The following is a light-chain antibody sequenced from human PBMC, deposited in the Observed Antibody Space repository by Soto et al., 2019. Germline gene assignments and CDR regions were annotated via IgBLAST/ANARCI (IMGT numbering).Light chain of an antibody. CDR1: SSNIGAGYR. V-gene: IGLV1-40*01. Sequence: QSVLTQPPAVSGAPGQRVTISCTGSSSNIGAGYRVHLYQQLPGAAPKLLIYATNNRPSGVPDRFSGSQSDTSASLAITGLQAEDEAVYFCQTVDTSLSVVFGGGTKLTVL. CDR3: QTVDTSLSVV. CDR2: ATN. J-gene: IGLJ2*01.